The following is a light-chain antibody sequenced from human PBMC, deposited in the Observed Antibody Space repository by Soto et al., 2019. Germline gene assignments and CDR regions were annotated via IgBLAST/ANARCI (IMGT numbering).Light chain of an antibody. V-gene: IGLV6-57*01. Sequence: NFMLTQPHSVSASPGKTVTISCTRSSGSISGNYVQWYQQRPGSSPTIVIYEGNQRPSGVLDRFSGSIDSSSNSASLTISGLKTEDEADYYCHSYDSSNQVFGGGTKLTVL. CDR1: SGSISGNY. CDR2: EGN. J-gene: IGLJ3*02. CDR3: HSYDSSNQV.